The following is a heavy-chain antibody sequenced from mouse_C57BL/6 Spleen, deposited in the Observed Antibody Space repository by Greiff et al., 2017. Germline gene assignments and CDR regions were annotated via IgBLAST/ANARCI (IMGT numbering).Heavy chain of an antibody. V-gene: IGHV7-3*01. J-gene: IGHJ2*01. CDR1: GFTFTDYY. D-gene: IGHD2-1*01. CDR2: IRNKANGYTT. Sequence: EVKLVESGGGLVQPGGSLSLSCAASGFTFTDYYMSWVRQPPGKALEWLGFIRNKANGYTTEYSASVKGRFTISRDNSQSILYLQMNALRAEDSATYYCARSVTSFDYWGQGTTLTVSS. CDR3: ARSVTSFDY.